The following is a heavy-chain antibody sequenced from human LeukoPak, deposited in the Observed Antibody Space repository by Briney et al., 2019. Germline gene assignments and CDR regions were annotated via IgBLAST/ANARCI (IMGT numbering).Heavy chain of an antibody. CDR3: ARVMPRYCSSTSCSLAWFDP. CDR2: ISAYNGNT. V-gene: IGHV1-18*01. D-gene: IGHD2-2*01. CDR1: GYTFTSYG. Sequence: AASVTVSCKASGYTFTSYGISWVRQAPGQGLEWMGWISAYNGNTNYAQKLQGRVTMTTDTSTSTAYMELRSLRSDDTAVYYCARVMPRYCSSTSCSLAWFDPRGQGTLVTVSS. J-gene: IGHJ5*02.